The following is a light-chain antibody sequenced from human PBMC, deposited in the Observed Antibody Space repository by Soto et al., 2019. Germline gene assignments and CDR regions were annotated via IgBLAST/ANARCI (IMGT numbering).Light chain of an antibody. J-gene: IGKJ2*01. CDR3: QRYYSFPRA. V-gene: IGKV1D-8*01. CDR2: AAS. Sequence: VIWMTQSPSLLSASTGLRVTISCRMSQGISNDLAGYQQRPGKAPELLIYAASTLQSGEPSRFSGSGSGTDFTLTLSCLQSEEFATYYCQRYYSFPRAFGQGPKLAIK. CDR1: QGISND.